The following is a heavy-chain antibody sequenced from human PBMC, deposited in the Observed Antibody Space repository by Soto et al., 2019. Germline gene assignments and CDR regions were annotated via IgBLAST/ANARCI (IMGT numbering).Heavy chain of an antibody. V-gene: IGHV4-39*01. J-gene: IGHJ4*02. CDR1: GGSISSSSYY. D-gene: IGHD2-15*01. CDR2: IYYSGST. Sequence: SETLSLTCTVSGGSISSSSYYWGWIRQPPGKGLEWIGSIYYSGSTYYNPSLKSRVTISVDTSKNQFSLKLSSVTAADTAVYYCARTYCSGGSCYWGYYFDYWGQGTLVTVSS. CDR3: ARTYCSGGSCYWGYYFDY.